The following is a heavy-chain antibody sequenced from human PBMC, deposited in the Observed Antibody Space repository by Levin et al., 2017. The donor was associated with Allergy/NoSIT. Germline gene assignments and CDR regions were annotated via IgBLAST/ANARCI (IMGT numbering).Heavy chain of an antibody. CDR2: IKSRSDGGTR. Sequence: TAGGSLRLSCAASGFTFRNALMSWVRQAPGKGLEWVGRIKSRSDGGTRDYASPVKCSFTISRDDSNHTLFLQMTSLKPEDTGVYYCAKEEGSFYFWGRGTLVTVSA. CDR1: GFTFRNAL. J-gene: IGHJ4*02. D-gene: IGHD3-10*01. V-gene: IGHV3-15*01. CDR3: AKEEGSFYF.